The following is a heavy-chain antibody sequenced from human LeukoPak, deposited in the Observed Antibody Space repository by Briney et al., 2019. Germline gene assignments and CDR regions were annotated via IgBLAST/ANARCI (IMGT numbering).Heavy chain of an antibody. J-gene: IGHJ4*02. Sequence: PGGSLRLSCAASGFTFSSYSMNWVRQAPGKGREWVSSISSSSSYIYYADSVKGRFTISRDNAENSLYLQMNSLRAEDTALYYCARDSAVAGTVFDYWGQGTLVTVSS. V-gene: IGHV3-21*04. D-gene: IGHD6-19*01. CDR1: GFTFSSYS. CDR3: ARDSAVAGTVFDY. CDR2: ISSSSSYI.